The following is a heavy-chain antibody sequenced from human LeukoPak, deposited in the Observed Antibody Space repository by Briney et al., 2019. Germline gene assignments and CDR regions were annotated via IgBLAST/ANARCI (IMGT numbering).Heavy chain of an antibody. CDR1: GFTFSSYA. CDR2: ISYDGSNK. Sequence: QSGGSLRLSCAASGFTFSSYAMHWVRQAPGNGLDWVAVISYDGSNKYYADSVKGRFTISRDNSKNTLYLQMNSLRAEDTAVYYCARDQGDYYDSSGSPDYWGQGTLVTVSS. CDR3: ARDQGDYYDSSGSPDY. D-gene: IGHD3-22*01. V-gene: IGHV3-30-3*01. J-gene: IGHJ4*02.